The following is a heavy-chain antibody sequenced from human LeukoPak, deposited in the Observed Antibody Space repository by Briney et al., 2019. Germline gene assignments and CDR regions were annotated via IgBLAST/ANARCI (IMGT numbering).Heavy chain of an antibody. Sequence: GGSLRLSCAASGFTFSSYGMHWVRQAPGKGLGWVAVISYDGSNKYYADSVKGRFTISRDNSKNTLYLQMNSLRAEDTAVYYCARTIYDSSGYYVYYFDYWGQGTLVTVSS. D-gene: IGHD3-22*01. CDR2: ISYDGSNK. V-gene: IGHV3-30*03. CDR3: ARTIYDSSGYYVYYFDY. CDR1: GFTFSSYG. J-gene: IGHJ4*02.